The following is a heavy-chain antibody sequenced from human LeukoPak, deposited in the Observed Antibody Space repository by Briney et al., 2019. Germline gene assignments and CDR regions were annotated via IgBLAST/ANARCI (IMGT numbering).Heavy chain of an antibody. CDR1: GFTFSSYA. J-gene: IGHJ4*02. CDR2: IRNDGTIK. V-gene: IGHV3-30*02. CDR3: AKTGSSSWGYFDY. Sequence: PGGSLRLSCAASGFTFSSYAMSWFRQAPGKGLGWVAFIRNDGTIKYYADSVKGRFTISRDNSKSTLYLQMNSLRAEDTAVYYCAKTGSSSWGYFDYWGQGTLVTVSS. D-gene: IGHD6-13*01.